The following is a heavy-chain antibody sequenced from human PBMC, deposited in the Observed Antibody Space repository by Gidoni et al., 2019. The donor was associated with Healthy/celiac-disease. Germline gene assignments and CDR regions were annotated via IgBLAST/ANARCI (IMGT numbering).Heavy chain of an antibody. CDR3: VKASSGWNGWSNY. CDR2: ISSNGGNT. CDR1: GFTFSSYV. D-gene: IGHD6-19*01. V-gene: IGHV3-64D*09. Sequence: EVQLVESGGGLVQPGGSLRLPCSASGFTFSSYVMHWVRQAPGKGLQYVTAISSNGGNTYYADSVKGRFTISRDNSKNTLYLQMSSLRAEDTAVYYCVKASSGWNGWSNYWGQGTLVTVSS. J-gene: IGHJ4*02.